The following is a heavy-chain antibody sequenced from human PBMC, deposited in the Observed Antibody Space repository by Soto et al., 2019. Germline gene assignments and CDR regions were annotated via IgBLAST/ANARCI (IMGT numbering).Heavy chain of an antibody. V-gene: IGHV4-31*03. CDR1: GGSISSGGYY. CDR3: ARGSLGDSSGYYSPSAFDI. J-gene: IGHJ3*02. Sequence: PSETLSLTCTVSGGSISSGGYYWSWIRQHPGKGLEWIGYIYYSGSTYYNPSLKSRVTISVDTSKNQFSLKLSSVTAADTAVYYCARGSLGDSSGYYSPSAFDIWGQGTMVTVSS. CDR2: IYYSGST. D-gene: IGHD3-22*01.